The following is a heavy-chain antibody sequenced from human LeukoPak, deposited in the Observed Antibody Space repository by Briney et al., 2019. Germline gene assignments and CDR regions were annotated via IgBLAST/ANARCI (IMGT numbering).Heavy chain of an antibody. Sequence: PPETLSLTCAVYGGSFSGYYWSWIRQPPGKGLEWIGEINHSGSTNYNPSLKSRVTISVDTSKNQFSLKLSSVTAADTAVYYCARLGGGSRDPIAARFPNYWGQGTLVTVSS. CDR3: ARLGGGSRDPIAARFPNY. D-gene: IGHD6-6*01. CDR2: INHSGST. V-gene: IGHV4-34*01. J-gene: IGHJ4*02. CDR1: GGSFSGYY.